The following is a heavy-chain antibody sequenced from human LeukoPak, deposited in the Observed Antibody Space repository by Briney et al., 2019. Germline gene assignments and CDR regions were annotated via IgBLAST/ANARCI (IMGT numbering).Heavy chain of an antibody. CDR2: IYYSGGA. Sequence: SETLPLTCNVSGDSINSPHYYCAWIRQPPGKGLEWIGSIYYSGGAYSHPSLNSRATIFVDTSNNHFSLKLRSVTAADTAVYYCARQLIQPRAFDSWGQGTLVTVSS. V-gene: IGHV4-39*01. CDR1: GDSINSPHYY. J-gene: IGHJ4*02. CDR3: ARQLIQPRAFDS. D-gene: IGHD3-16*01.